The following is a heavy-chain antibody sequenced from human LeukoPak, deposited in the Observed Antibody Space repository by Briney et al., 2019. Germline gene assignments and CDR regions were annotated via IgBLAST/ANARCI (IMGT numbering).Heavy chain of an antibody. J-gene: IGHJ4*02. Sequence: SETLSLTCAVYGGSFSDYYWSWIRQPPGKGLEWIGEINHSGSTNYNPSLKSRVTISVDTSKSQFSLKLSSVTAADTAVYYCARGGLSYYFGSSSFDYWGQGALVTVSS. CDR1: GGSFSDYY. CDR3: ARGGLSYYFGSSSFDY. D-gene: IGHD3-10*01. CDR2: INHSGST. V-gene: IGHV4-34*01.